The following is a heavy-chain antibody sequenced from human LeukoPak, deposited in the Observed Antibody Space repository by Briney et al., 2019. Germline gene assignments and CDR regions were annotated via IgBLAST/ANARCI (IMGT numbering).Heavy chain of an antibody. CDR2: IDTSGST. CDR3: ARDQRSGYSGYDYHYYYYMDV. V-gene: IGHV4-61*02. CDR1: GGSISSGSYY. D-gene: IGHD5-12*01. Sequence: SETLSLTRTVSGGSISSGSYYWSWIRQPAGKGLEWIGRIDTSGSTNYNPSLKSRVTMSADTSKKQFSLKLRSVTAADTAVYYCARDQRSGYSGYDYHYYYYMDVWGKGTTVTVSS. J-gene: IGHJ6*03.